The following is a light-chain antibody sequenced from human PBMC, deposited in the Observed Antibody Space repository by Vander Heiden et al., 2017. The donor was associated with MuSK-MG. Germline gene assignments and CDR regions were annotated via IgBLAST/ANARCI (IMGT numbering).Light chain of an antibody. Sequence: QSVLTQPPSLSGAPGQRVTISCTGSSSNIGAGYGVHWYQQLPGTAPKLLIYGNSNRLSGVPDRFSGSKSGTSASLAITGLQAEDEADYYCQSYDSSMSGYVFGTGTKVTVL. CDR2: GNS. CDR1: SSNIGAGYG. CDR3: QSYDSSMSGYV. J-gene: IGLJ1*01. V-gene: IGLV1-40*01.